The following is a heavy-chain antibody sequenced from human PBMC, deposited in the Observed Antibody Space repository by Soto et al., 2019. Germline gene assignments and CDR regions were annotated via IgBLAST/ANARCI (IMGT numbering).Heavy chain of an antibody. D-gene: IGHD5-12*01. V-gene: IGHV4-59*12. CDR2: IYYSGST. CDR1: GGSISSYY. CDR3: AKNKVEMATFYNYYAMDV. Sequence: LSLTCTVSGGSISSYYWSWIRQPPGKGLEWIWYIYYSGSTNYNPSLKSLVTISVDTSKNQFSLKLSPVAAADTAVYYCAKNKVEMATFYNYYAMDVWGQGTTVTVSS. J-gene: IGHJ6*02.